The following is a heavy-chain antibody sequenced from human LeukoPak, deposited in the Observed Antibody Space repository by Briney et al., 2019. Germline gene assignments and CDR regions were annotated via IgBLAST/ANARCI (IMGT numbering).Heavy chain of an antibody. CDR2: IDPRGDTT. CDR3: ARRSSHDYHGMDV. D-gene: IGHD5-24*01. V-gene: IGHV1-46*01. Sequence: ASVKVSCKASGYTFIGYYIHWVRQAPGQGLEWMGIIDPRGDTTSYAQKVQGRVTMTRDTSTSTVHMELSSLRSEDTAVYYCARRSSHDYHGMDVWGQGTTVTVSS. J-gene: IGHJ6*02. CDR1: GYTFIGYY.